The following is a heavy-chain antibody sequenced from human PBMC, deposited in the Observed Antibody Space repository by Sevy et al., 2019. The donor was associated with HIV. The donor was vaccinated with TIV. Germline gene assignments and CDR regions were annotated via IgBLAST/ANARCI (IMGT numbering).Heavy chain of an antibody. V-gene: IGHV1-24*01. Sequence: ASVKVSCKVSGYTLTKLSMHWVRQAPGKGLEWMGSFDPEDGERIYAQNFQGRVTMSEETSTDTAYMDLSSLRSDDTAVYFCAATRDYYYGNSGYFDYWGQGTLVTVSS. J-gene: IGHJ4*02. CDR2: FDPEDGER. CDR3: AATRDYYYGNSGYFDY. D-gene: IGHD3-22*01. CDR1: GYTLTKLS.